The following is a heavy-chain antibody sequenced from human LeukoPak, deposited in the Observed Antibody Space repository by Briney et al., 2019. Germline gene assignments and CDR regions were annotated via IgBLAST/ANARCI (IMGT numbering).Heavy chain of an antibody. D-gene: IGHD3-16*01. V-gene: IGHV1-46*03. CDR3: ARVMQWFPRWAFVI. CDR2: INPSGGST. Sequence: ASVKVSCKASGYTLTSYYMHWVRQAPGQGLEWMGIINPSGGSTSYAPKFQGRVTMTRDTSTSTVYMELSSVRSEDTPVYYCARVMQWFPRWAFVIWGQGTMVTVSS. CDR1: GYTLTSYY. J-gene: IGHJ3*02.